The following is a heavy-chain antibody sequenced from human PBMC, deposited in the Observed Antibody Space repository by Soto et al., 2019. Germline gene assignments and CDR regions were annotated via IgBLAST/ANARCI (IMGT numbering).Heavy chain of an antibody. D-gene: IGHD3-10*01. Sequence: GASVKVSCKASGYTFTSYGISWVRQAPGQGLEWMGWISAYNGNTNYAQKLQGRVTMTTDTSTSTAYMELRSLRSDDTAVYYCAREIVAMVRGVIIPWFDPWGQGTLVTVSS. J-gene: IGHJ5*02. CDR2: ISAYNGNT. CDR1: GYTFTSYG. V-gene: IGHV1-18*01. CDR3: AREIVAMVRGVIIPWFDP.